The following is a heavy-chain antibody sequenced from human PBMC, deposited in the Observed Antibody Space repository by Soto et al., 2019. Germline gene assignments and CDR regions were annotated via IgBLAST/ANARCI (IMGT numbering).Heavy chain of an antibody. J-gene: IGHJ5*02. CDR2: IYYSGST. V-gene: IGHV4-59*01. CDR3: ARDPTYYYDSSGYYPPPLWFDP. D-gene: IGHD3-22*01. Sequence: TSETLSLTYTVSGGSISSYYWSWIRQPPGKGLEWIGYIYYSGSTNYNPSLKSRVTISVDTSKNQFSLKLSSVTAADTAVYYCARDPTYYYDSSGYYPPPLWFDPWGQGTLVTVSS. CDR1: GGSISSYY.